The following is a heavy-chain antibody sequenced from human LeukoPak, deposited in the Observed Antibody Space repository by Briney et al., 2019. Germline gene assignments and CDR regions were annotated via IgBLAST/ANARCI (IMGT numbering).Heavy chain of an antibody. CDR1: IDSFSNYH. CDR2: VNEVGGT. J-gene: IGHJ5*02. CDR3: ARGQGATVPQVGKDWFDP. D-gene: IGHD1-26*01. Sequence: RSETLSLTCAVYIDSFSNYHWNWIRQTPSKGLEWIGEVNEVGGTNISPSLRNRVILSVDTSKNQFFLKLISVTVADTAVYYCARGQGATVPQVGKDWFDPWGQGTRVTVSS. V-gene: IGHV4-34*01.